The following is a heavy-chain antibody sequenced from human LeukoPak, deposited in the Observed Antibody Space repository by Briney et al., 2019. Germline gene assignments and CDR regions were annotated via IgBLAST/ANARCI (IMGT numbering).Heavy chain of an antibody. CDR3: ARGRGVRFRVYYYDSSGYFDAFDI. D-gene: IGHD3-22*01. CDR1: GFTFNNAW. Sequence: GGSLRLSCAVSGFTFNNAWISWVRQAPGKGLEWVSYISSSSGTIYYADSVKGRFTISRDNAKNSLYLQMNSLRAEDTAVYYCARGRGVRFRVYYYDSSGYFDAFDIWGQGTMVTVSS. CDR2: ISSSSGTI. J-gene: IGHJ3*02. V-gene: IGHV3-48*01.